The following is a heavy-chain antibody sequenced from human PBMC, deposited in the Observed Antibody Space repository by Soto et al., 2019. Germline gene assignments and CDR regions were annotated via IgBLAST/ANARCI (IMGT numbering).Heavy chain of an antibody. CDR3: AGRASNQHIDS. CDR2: IWYDGSNK. J-gene: IGHJ4*02. V-gene: IGHV3-33*01. CDR1: GFTFSSYG. Sequence: QVQLVESGGGVVQPGRSLRLSCAASGFTFSSYGMHWVRQAPGKGLEWVAVIWYDGSNKYYADSVKGRFTISRDNSKNALYLQMNSLRAEDTAVYYCAGRASNQHIDSWGQGTLVTVSS.